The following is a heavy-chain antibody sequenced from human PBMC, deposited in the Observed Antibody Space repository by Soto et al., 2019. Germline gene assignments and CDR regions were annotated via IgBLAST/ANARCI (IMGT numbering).Heavy chain of an antibody. D-gene: IGHD2-15*01. J-gene: IGHJ4*02. V-gene: IGHV4-39*01. CDR1: GGSISSSSYY. Sequence: SETLSLTCTVSGGSISSSSYYWGWIRQPPGKGLEWIGSIYYSGSTYYNPSLKSRVTISVDTSKNQFSLKLSSVTAADTAVYYCAGPGYCSGGSCPTRFDYWGQGTLVTVSS. CDR2: IYYSGST. CDR3: AGPGYCSGGSCPTRFDY.